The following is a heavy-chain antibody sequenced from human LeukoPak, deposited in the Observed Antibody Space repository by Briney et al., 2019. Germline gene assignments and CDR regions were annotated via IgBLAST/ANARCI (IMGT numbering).Heavy chain of an antibody. CDR2: IWYDGNNK. Sequence: GGSLRLSCTASGFTLSSYGMHWVRQAPGKGLEWVAIIWYDGNNKYYADSVKGRFTISRDNSRDTLYLQMNSLRGEDTAVYYCARDRSVRYFDYWGQGTLVTVSS. V-gene: IGHV3-33*01. CDR1: GFTLSSYG. D-gene: IGHD1-26*01. J-gene: IGHJ4*02. CDR3: ARDRSVRYFDY.